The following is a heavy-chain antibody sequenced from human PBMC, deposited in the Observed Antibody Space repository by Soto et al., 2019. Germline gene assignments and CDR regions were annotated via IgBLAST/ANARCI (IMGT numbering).Heavy chain of an antibody. J-gene: IGHJ6*02. D-gene: IGHD6-19*01. V-gene: IGHV3-23*01. CDR2: ISYSGDST. CDR3: ARAVAGRGYYYYGLDV. CDR1: GFTFSSYA. Sequence: EVQLLESGGGLVQPGGSLRLSCAASGFTFSSYAISWVRQAPRKGLEWVSGISYSGDSTYYTDSVKGRFTISRDNSESTLYLQMNSLRAEDTAAYYCARAVAGRGYYYYGLDVWGQGTTVTVSS.